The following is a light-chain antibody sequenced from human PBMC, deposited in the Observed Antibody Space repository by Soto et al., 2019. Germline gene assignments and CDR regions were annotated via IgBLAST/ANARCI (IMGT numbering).Light chain of an antibody. CDR1: SSDIGTYDH. J-gene: IGLJ1*01. V-gene: IGLV2-14*01. CDR2: SVS. CDR3: SSYTSSSTPYD. Sequence: QSVLTQPASVSGSPGQPITISCSGTSSDIGTYDHVAWFQQFPVKTPKLMIYSVSNRPSGVSYRFSGSKSGNTASLTISGLQDEDEADYYCSSYTSSSTPYDFGTGTKVTV.